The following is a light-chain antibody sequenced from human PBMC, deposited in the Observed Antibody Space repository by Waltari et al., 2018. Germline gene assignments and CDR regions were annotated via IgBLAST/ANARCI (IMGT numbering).Light chain of an antibody. Sequence: DIQMTQSPSSLSASVGDRVTITCRASQSISSYLNWYQQKPGKAPKLLIYAASSVQSGVPSRFSGSGSGTEFTLTVSSLQPEDVATYYCQQSYSTPFPFGQGTRLEIK. V-gene: IGKV1-39*01. CDR1: QSISSY. J-gene: IGKJ5*01. CDR3: QQSYSTPFP. CDR2: AAS.